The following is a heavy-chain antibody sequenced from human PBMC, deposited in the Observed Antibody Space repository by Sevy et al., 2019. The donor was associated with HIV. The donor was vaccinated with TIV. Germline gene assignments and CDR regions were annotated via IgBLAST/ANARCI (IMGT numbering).Heavy chain of an antibody. V-gene: IGHV4-4*07. J-gene: IGHJ4*02. D-gene: IGHD2-2*02. CDR1: GGSISGYY. CDR2: IYTSGST. Sequence: SETLSLTCTVSGGSISGYYWSWIRQPAEKGLEWIGRIYTSGSTNYNPSLKSRVTMSVDTAKNQFSLWLTSVTAADTALSYCARAFPQSNIPVLSIDSWGQGTLVTVSS. CDR3: ARAFPQSNIPVLSIDS.